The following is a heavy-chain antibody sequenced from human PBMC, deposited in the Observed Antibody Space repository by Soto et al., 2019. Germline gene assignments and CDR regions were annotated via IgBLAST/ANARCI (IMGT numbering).Heavy chain of an antibody. CDR2: IKEDGSEK. D-gene: IGHD4-17*01. Sequence: EVQLVESGGGLVQPGGSLRLSCAVSGFTFSSYWMSWVRQAPGKGLEWVAYIKEDGSEKYYVDSVKGRFTISRDNAKNSLYQQMNSLSAEDTAVYYCARDSVTYASAFDIWGQGTMVTVSS. V-gene: IGHV3-7*01. CDR3: ARDSVTYASAFDI. J-gene: IGHJ3*02. CDR1: GFTFSSYW.